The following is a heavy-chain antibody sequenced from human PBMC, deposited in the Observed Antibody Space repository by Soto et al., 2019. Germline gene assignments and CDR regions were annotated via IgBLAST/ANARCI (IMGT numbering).Heavy chain of an antibody. V-gene: IGHV5-51*01. CDR3: ARLPNLYSPYFDF. J-gene: IGHJ4*02. CDR2: LFPGDSDT. CDR1: GYSFSNYW. Sequence: GESLKISCQTSGYSFSNYWIGWVRQMPGKGLEWMGILFPGDSDTKYSPSFQGHVTISVDKSITTAYLLFTSLKASDTAIYFCARLPNLYSPYFDFWGQGTLVTVSS. D-gene: IGHD1-26*01.